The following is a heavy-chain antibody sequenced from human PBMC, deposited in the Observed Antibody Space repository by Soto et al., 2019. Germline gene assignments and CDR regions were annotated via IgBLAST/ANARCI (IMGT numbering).Heavy chain of an antibody. J-gene: IGHJ4*02. CDR3: ARGRYGDY. CDR2: ISAHNGNT. Sequence: QVHLVQSGAEVKKPGASAKVSCKGSGYDFTTYGITWVRQAPGQGLEWMAWISAHNGNTDYAQKLQGRVTVTRDTSTSTAYMELRSLRSDDTAMYYCARGRYGDYWGQGALVTVSS. V-gene: IGHV1-18*01. CDR1: GYDFTTYG. D-gene: IGHD1-1*01.